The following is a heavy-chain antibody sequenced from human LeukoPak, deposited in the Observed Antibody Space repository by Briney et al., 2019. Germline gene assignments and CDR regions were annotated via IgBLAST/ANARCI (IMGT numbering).Heavy chain of an antibody. CDR3: AKGYCSGGSCYAVFDY. D-gene: IGHD2-15*01. CDR2: ISGSGGST. J-gene: IGHJ4*02. V-gene: IGHV3-23*01. CDR1: GFTFSSYA. Sequence: GGSLRLSCAASGFTFSSYAMSWVRQAPGKGLEWVSAISGSGGSTYYADSVKGRFTISRDNSKNTLYLQMNSLRAEDTAVYYCAKGYCSGGSCYAVFDYWGQGALVTVSS.